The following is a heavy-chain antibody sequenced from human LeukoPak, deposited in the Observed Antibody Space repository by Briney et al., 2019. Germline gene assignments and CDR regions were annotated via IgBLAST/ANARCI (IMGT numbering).Heavy chain of an antibody. CDR2: TYYRSKWYA. J-gene: IGHJ4*02. CDR3: ARGFRSFLDY. CDR1: GDSVSANGVA. D-gene: IGHD3-3*01. V-gene: IGHV6-1*01. Sequence: SQTLSLTCAISGDSVSANGVAWNWIRQSPSRGLEWLGRTYYRSKWYADYAVSVKSRVTINPDTSKNQFSLQLQSVTPEDTAVYYCARGFRSFLDYWDQGTLVTVSS.